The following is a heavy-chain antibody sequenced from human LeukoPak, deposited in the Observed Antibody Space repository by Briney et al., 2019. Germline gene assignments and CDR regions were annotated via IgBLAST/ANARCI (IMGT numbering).Heavy chain of an antibody. CDR1: GFTFSSYS. CDR3: ARDLLAAGTY. CDR2: ISSSSSYI. Sequence: PGGSLRLSCAASGFTFSSYSMNWVRQAPGKGLEWVSSISSSSSYIYYADSVKGRFTISRDNAKNSLYLQVNSLRAEDTAVYYCARDLLAAGTYWGQGTLVTVSS. V-gene: IGHV3-21*01. D-gene: IGHD6-13*01. J-gene: IGHJ4*02.